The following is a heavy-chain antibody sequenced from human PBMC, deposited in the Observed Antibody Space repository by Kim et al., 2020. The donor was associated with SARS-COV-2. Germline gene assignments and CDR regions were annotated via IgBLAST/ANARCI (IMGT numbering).Heavy chain of an antibody. CDR2: ISGSGGST. J-gene: IGHJ4*02. CDR1: GFTFSSYA. D-gene: IGHD3-9*01. CDR3: AKDGRYFDWLHKGGVDY. Sequence: GGSLRLSCAASGFTFSSYAMSWVRQAPGKGLEWVSAISGSGGSTYYADSVKGRFTISRDNSKNTLYLQMNSLRAEDTAVYYCAKDGRYFDWLHKGGVDYWGQGTLVTVSS. V-gene: IGHV3-23*01.